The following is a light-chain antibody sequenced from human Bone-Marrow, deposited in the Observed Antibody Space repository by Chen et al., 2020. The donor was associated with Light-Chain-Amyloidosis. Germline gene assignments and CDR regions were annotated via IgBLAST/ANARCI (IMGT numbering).Light chain of an antibody. V-gene: IGLV1-47*01. J-gene: IGLJ1*01. Sequence: QSVLTQPPSASGTPGQRVTISCSGASSNIGIKYVYWYQHFPGAAPNPLIHRNNQRPSWVPDRFAASKSGTSAFLAISGLRSEDEAYYYCAAWDGSLSGYVFGTGTKVIVL. CDR2: RNN. CDR3: AAWDGSLSGYV. CDR1: SSNIGIKY.